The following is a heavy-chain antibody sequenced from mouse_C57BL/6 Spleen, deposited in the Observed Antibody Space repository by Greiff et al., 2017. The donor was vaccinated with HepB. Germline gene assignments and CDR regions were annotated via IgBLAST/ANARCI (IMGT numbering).Heavy chain of an antibody. V-gene: IGHV2-2*01. CDR3: ARMEFDYDEGFAY. D-gene: IGHD2-4*01. J-gene: IGHJ3*01. CDR2: IWSGGST. Sequence: QVQLKQSGPGLVQPSQSLSITCTVSGFSLTSYGVHWVRQSPGKGLEWLGVIWSGGSTDYNAAFISRLSISKDNSKSQVFFKMNSLQADDTAIYYCARMEFDYDEGFAYWGQGTLVTVSA. CDR1: GFSLTSYG.